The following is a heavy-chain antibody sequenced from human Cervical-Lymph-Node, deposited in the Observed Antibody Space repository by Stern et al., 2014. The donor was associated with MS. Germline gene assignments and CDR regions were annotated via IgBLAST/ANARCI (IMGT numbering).Heavy chain of an antibody. CDR2: IKEDGSEE. CDR3: ARGSSPNWFDP. J-gene: IGHJ5*02. CDR1: GFKFRTYW. D-gene: IGHD6-13*01. Sequence: EVQLVESGGGLVQPGGSRRLSCIASGFKFRTYWMSLVRQAPGQGPEWVAEIKEDGSEEGYLDSVKGRFTISRDNAKNSLYLQMNSLRAEDTAVYYCARGSSPNWFDPWGQGTLVTVSS. V-gene: IGHV3-7*04.